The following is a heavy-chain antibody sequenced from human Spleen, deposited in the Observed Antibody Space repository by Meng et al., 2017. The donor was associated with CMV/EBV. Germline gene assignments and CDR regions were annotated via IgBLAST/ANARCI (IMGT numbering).Heavy chain of an antibody. CDR3: AKIAYDFWSGYNWFDP. J-gene: IGHJ5*02. Sequence: FDFRSYTMSWVRQAPGKGLEWVSAISGSGSSTYYADSVKGRFTISRDNSKNTLYLQMNSLRAEDTAVYYCAKIAYDFWSGYNWFDPWCQGTLVTVSS. CDR1: FDFRSYT. D-gene: IGHD3-3*01. V-gene: IGHV3-23*01. CDR2: ISGSGSST.